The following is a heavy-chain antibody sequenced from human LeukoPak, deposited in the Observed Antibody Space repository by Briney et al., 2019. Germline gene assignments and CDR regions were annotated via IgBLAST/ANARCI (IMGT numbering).Heavy chain of an antibody. CDR3: AKEDSSSWLPYGYFDL. Sequence: GGSLRLSCATSGFTVSSNYMSWVRQAPGKGLEWVSVIYSGGSTYYADSVKGRFTISRHNSKNTLYLQMNSLRAEDTAVYYCAKEDSSSWLPYGYFDLWGRGTLVTVSS. D-gene: IGHD6-13*01. CDR1: GFTVSSNY. J-gene: IGHJ2*01. CDR2: IYSGGST. V-gene: IGHV3-53*04.